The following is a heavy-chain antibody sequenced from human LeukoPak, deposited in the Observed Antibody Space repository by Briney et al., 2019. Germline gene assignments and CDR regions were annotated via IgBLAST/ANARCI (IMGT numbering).Heavy chain of an antibody. CDR2: IIPIFGTP. Sequence: GASVKVSCKASGGTFSSYAISWVRQAPGQGLGWVGMIIPIFGTPNYVQRFQGRITIAADELTITAYMELTSLRSEDTAVYYCARPRGYSYGYDAFDIWGQGTMVTVSS. J-gene: IGHJ3*02. CDR1: GGTFSSYA. CDR3: ARPRGYSYGYDAFDI. D-gene: IGHD5-18*01. V-gene: IGHV1-69*13.